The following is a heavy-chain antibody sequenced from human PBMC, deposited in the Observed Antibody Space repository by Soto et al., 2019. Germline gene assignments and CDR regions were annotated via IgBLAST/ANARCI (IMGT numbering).Heavy chain of an antibody. CDR2: ISAYNGNT. D-gene: IGHD3-10*01. V-gene: IGHV1-18*01. CDR3: ARGGTPMDH. Sequence: QVKLVQSGAEVKKPGASVKVSCKASGYTFTNFGISWVRQAPGQGLEWMGWISAYNGNTNYAQKFQGRGTMTTDTAASTAYMERRSLTSDDTAAYFWARGGTPMDHGGQGTLFSAS. J-gene: IGHJ4*02. CDR1: GYTFTNFG.